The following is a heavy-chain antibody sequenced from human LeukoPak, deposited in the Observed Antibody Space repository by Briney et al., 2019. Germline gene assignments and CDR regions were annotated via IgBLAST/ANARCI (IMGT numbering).Heavy chain of an antibody. Sequence: ASVKVSCKASGYTFTGYYMHWVRQAPGQGLEWMGWINPNSGGTNYAQKFQGRVTMTRDTSISTAYMELSRLRSDDTAVYYCARLRIAAAIVRYYYYYMDVWGKGTTVTVSS. CDR1: GYTFTGYY. CDR2: INPNSGGT. V-gene: IGHV1-2*02. J-gene: IGHJ6*03. CDR3: ARLRIAAAIVRYYYYYMDV. D-gene: IGHD6-13*01.